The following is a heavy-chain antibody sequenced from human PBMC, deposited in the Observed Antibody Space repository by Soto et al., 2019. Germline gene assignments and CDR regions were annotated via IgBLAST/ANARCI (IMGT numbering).Heavy chain of an antibody. J-gene: IGHJ6*02. D-gene: IGHD3-9*01. CDR2: INPNSGGT. CDR1: GYTFTVYY. CDR3: ARDQETYYDILTGLYGMDV. Sequence: ASVKVSCKASGYTFTVYYMHWVRQSPLQWLDWMGWINPNSGGTNYAQKFQGRVTMTRDTSISTAYMELSRLRSDDTAVYYCARDQETYYDILTGLYGMDVWGQGTTVTVSS. V-gene: IGHV1-2*02.